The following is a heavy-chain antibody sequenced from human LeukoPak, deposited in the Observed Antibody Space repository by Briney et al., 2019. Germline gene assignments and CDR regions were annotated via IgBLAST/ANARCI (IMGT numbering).Heavy chain of an antibody. V-gene: IGHV3-53*01. CDR2: IYSGGTT. CDR3: AREATYYYGSGSYVNS. CDR1: GFTISSNY. Sequence: GGSLRLSCAASGFTISSNYMSWVRQAPGKGLEWVSVIYSGGTTYYADSVKGRFTISRDNSKNTLYLQMSSLRAEDTAVYYCAREATYYYGSGSYVNSWGQGTLVTVSS. J-gene: IGHJ4*02. D-gene: IGHD3-10*01.